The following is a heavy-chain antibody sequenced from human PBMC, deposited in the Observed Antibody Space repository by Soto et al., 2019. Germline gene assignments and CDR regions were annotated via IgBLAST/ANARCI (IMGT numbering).Heavy chain of an antibody. V-gene: IGHV4-39*02. J-gene: IGHJ4*02. D-gene: IGHD2-8*02. CDR2: IYYSGST. Sequence: ASETLSLTCTVSGGSISSSSYYWGWIRQPPGKGLEWIGSIYYSGSTYYNPSLKSRVTISVDTSKNQFSLKLTSVTAADTAVYYCARDKITGLFDYWGRGTLVTVS. CDR1: GGSISSSSYY. CDR3: ARDKITGLFDY.